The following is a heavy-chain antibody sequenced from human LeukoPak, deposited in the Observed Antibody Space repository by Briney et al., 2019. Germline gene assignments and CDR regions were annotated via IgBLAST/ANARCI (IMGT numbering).Heavy chain of an antibody. Sequence: SETLSLTCTVSGGSISSYYWSWIRQPPGKGLEWIGYIYYSGSTNYNPSLKSRVTISVDTSKNQFSLKLSSVTAADTAVYYCAGASYGSSGVHWGQGTLVTVSS. D-gene: IGHD3-22*01. CDR1: GGSISSYY. V-gene: IGHV4-59*01. J-gene: IGHJ4*02. CDR3: AGASYGSSGVH. CDR2: IYYSGST.